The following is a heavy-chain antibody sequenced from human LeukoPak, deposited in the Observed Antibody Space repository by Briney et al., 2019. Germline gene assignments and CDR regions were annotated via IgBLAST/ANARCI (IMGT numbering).Heavy chain of an antibody. CDR3: ARGRITMVRGVPHAFDI. CDR1: GGSFSGYY. Sequence: PSETLSLTCAVYGGSFSGYYWSWIRQPPGKGLEWIGEINHSGSTNYNPSLKSRVTISADTSKNQFSLKLSSVTAADTAVYYCARGRITMVRGVPHAFDIWGQGTMVTVSS. J-gene: IGHJ3*02. V-gene: IGHV4-34*01. CDR2: INHSGST. D-gene: IGHD3-10*01.